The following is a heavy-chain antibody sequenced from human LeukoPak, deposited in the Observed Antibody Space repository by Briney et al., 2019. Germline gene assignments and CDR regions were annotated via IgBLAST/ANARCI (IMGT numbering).Heavy chain of an antibody. CDR2: IYYTGST. CDR1: GXSISSYY. Sequence: KPSETLSLTFTVSGXSISSYYWSWIRQPPGKGLEWIGYIYYTGSTNYNPSLRSRVTISVDTSKNQSSLKLSSVTAADTAVYYCARATTGEPYSWFDPWGRGTLVTVSS. J-gene: IGHJ5*02. D-gene: IGHD7-27*01. V-gene: IGHV4-59*01. CDR3: ARATTGEPYSWFDP.